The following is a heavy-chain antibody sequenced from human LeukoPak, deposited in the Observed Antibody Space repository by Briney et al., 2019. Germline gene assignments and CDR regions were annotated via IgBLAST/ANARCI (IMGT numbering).Heavy chain of an antibody. CDR2: IYYSGST. Sequence: PSETLSLTCTVSGGSISSSSYYWGWIRQPPGKGLEWIGSIYYSGSTYYNPSLKSRVTISVDTSKNQFSLKLSSVTAADTAVYYCARAKRAAGWFDPWGQGTLVTVSS. D-gene: IGHD6-25*01. CDR3: ARAKRAAGWFDP. V-gene: IGHV4-39*07. CDR1: GGSISSSSYY. J-gene: IGHJ5*02.